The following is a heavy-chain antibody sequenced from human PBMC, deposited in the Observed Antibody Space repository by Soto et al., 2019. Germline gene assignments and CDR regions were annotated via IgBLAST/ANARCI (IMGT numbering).Heavy chain of an antibody. Sequence: QVQLVQSGAEVKKPGSSVKVSCKASGGTFSSYAISWVRQAPGQGLEWMGGIIPIFGTANYAQKFQGRVTITADESTSTGYMELSSLRSEDTAVYYCARGYCSGGSCYLGDYYYYGMDVWGQGTTVTVSS. V-gene: IGHV1-69*12. CDR3: ARGYCSGGSCYLGDYYYYGMDV. CDR2: IIPIFGTA. D-gene: IGHD2-15*01. J-gene: IGHJ6*02. CDR1: GGTFSSYA.